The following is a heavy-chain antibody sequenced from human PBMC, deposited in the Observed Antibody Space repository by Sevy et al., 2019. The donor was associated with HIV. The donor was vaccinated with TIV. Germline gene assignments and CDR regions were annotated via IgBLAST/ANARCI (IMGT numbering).Heavy chain of an antibody. CDR3: ARDDGNYYFHY. D-gene: IGHD1-7*01. CDR2: IKQDAGQK. Sequence: GESLKISCAASGFTFSKYWMGWVRQAPGKGLEWVANIKQDAGQKYYVDSVKVRFTISRDNAKNSLYLQMNSLRAEDTAVYFCARDDGNYYFHYWGQXTLVTVSS. CDR1: GFTFSKYW. J-gene: IGHJ4*02. V-gene: IGHV3-7*01.